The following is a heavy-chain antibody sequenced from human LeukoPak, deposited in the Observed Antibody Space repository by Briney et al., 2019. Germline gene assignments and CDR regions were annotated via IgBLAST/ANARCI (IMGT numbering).Heavy chain of an antibody. CDR1: GFTFSSYT. D-gene: IGHD6-13*01. CDR3: ATEGRSTTPGY. Sequence: PGGSLRLSCGASGFTFSSYTMIWVRQAPGLGLEWVSSISSSRTSIYYADSVKGRFTISRDNAKSSLYLQMNSLRAEDTSVYYCATEGRSTTPGYWGQGTLVIVSS. J-gene: IGHJ4*02. CDR2: ISSSRTSI. V-gene: IGHV3-21*01.